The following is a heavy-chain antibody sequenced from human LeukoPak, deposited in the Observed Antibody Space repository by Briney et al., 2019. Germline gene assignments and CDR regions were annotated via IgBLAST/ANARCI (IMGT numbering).Heavy chain of an antibody. CDR1: GYSFTNYW. V-gene: IGHV5-51*01. Sequence: GESLKISCKGSGYSFTNYWIGWVRQMPGKGLEWMGIIYPGDSDTRYSPSFQGQVTISADKSISTAYLQWSSLKASDTAMYYCARQGLGAMVRGVILAFDIWGQGTMVTVSS. D-gene: IGHD3-10*01. CDR3: ARQGLGAMVRGVILAFDI. CDR2: IYPGDSDT. J-gene: IGHJ3*02.